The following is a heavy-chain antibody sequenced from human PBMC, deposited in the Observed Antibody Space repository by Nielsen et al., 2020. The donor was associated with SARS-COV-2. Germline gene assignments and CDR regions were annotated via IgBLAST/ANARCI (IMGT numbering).Heavy chain of an antibody. J-gene: IGHJ5*02. CDR1: GFTFDDYA. CDR3: ARECDYVWGSYRLNWFDP. Sequence: SLRLSCAASGFTFDDYAMHWVRQAPGKGLEWVSGISWNSGSIGYADSVKGRFTISRDNAKNSLYLQMNSLRAEDTAVYYCARECDYVWGSYRLNWFDPWGQGTLVTVSS. CDR2: ISWNSGSI. V-gene: IGHV3-9*01. D-gene: IGHD3-16*02.